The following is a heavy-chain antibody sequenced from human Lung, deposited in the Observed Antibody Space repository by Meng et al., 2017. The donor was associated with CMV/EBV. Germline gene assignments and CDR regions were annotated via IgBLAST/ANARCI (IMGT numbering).Heavy chain of an antibody. CDR2: IKQDGSEK. V-gene: IGHV3-7*01. CDR1: GFSFSSYW. Sequence: GESXKISCLASGFSFSSYWMTWVRQAPGKGLEWVASIKQDGSEKYYVDSVKGRFTISRDNANNSLYLQMNSLRAEDTAVYYCAAVTLTFDFWGQGTMVTVSS. D-gene: IGHD2-15*01. CDR3: AAVTLTFDF. J-gene: IGHJ3*01.